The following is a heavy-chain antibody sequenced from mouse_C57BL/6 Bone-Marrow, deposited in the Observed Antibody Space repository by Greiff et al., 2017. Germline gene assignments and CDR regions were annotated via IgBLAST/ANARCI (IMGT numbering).Heavy chain of an antibody. CDR2: IHPNSGST. J-gene: IGHJ2*01. Sequence: QVQLQQPGAELVKPGASVKLSCKASGYTFTSYWMHWVKQRPGQGLEWIGMIHPNSGSTNYNEKFKGKATLTVDKSSSTAYMQLSSLTSEDSAVYYCARKTNVGIDYWGQGTTVTVSS. V-gene: IGHV1-64*01. CDR1: GYTFTSYW. CDR3: ARKTNVGIDY. D-gene: IGHD1-3*01.